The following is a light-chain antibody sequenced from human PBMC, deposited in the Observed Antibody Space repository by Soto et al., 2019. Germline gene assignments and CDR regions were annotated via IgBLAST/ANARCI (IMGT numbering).Light chain of an antibody. CDR1: RSLTTRT. CDR3: QQYFASSWT. V-gene: IGKV3-20*01. CDR2: ATS. Sequence: EIVLTQSPGTLSSSPGERATPSSRAGRSLTTRTFPWYKNKPGQAPRLLIYATSSRATGIPDRFGGSGSGTDFTLTINRLESEDFAVYYCQQYFASSWTFGQGTKVDIK. J-gene: IGKJ1*01.